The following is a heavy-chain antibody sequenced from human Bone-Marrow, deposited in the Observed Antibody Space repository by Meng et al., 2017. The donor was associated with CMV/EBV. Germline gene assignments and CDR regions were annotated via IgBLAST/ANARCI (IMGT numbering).Heavy chain of an antibody. J-gene: IGHJ4*02. CDR1: GGSMKRNTFY. D-gene: IGHD6-13*01. V-gene: IGHV4-39*02. CDR2: MYYSGST. CDR3: ARVQRGYSSSWTSFDY. Sequence: GSLRLSCTVSGGSMKRNTFYWGWIRQPPGKGLEWIGSMYYSGSTHYNPSLKRRVSIFVDSSRNHLSLNLRSVTAADTAVYYCARVQRGYSSSWTSFDYWGQGTLVTVSS.